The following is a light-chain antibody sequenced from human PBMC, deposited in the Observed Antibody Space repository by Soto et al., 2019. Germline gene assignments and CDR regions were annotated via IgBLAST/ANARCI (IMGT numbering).Light chain of an antibody. J-gene: IGKJ4*01. CDR2: AAS. Sequence: DIQMTQSPSSLSASVGDRVTITCRASQSISSYLNWYQQKPGKAPKLLIYAASSLQSGVPSRFSGSGSGTDFTLTISSLQPKDFATYYCQQGYSTPPTFGGGTKVEIK. CDR1: QSISSY. CDR3: QQGYSTPPT. V-gene: IGKV1-39*01.